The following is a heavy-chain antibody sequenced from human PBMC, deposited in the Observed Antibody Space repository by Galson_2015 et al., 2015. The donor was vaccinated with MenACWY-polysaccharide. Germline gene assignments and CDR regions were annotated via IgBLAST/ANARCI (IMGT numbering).Heavy chain of an antibody. CDR2: IKPDGSQK. J-gene: IGHJ4*02. D-gene: IGHD2-15*01. V-gene: IGHV3-7*04. Sequence: SLRLSCAASRFTFSTYWMTWVRQAPGKGLEWVANIKPDGSQKNYADSVKGRFTISRDNARDSLYLQMNSLRAEDTAIYYCARGAWWLDDWGQGTLVTVSS. CDR3: ARGAWWLDD. CDR1: RFTFSTYW.